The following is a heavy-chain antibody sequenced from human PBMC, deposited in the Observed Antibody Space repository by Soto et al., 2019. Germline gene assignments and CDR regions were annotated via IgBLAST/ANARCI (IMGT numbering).Heavy chain of an antibody. D-gene: IGHD3-22*01. CDR1: GGSISSGDYY. CDR2: IYYSGST. Sequence: SETLSLTCTVSGGSISSGDYYWSWIRQPPGKGLEWIGYIYYSGSTYYNPSLKSRVTISVDTSKNQFSLKLSSVTAADTAVYYCARAGGSYYYDSSGYYYVNYWGQGTLVTVSS. V-gene: IGHV4-30-4*01. CDR3: ARAGGSYYYDSSGYYYVNY. J-gene: IGHJ4*02.